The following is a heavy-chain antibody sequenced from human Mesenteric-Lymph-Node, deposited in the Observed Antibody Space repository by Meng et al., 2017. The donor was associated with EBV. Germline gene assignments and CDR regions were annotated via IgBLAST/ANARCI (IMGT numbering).Heavy chain of an antibody. CDR3: ARAPTTVERQHY. D-gene: IGHD4-23*01. CDR2: INPHSGDT. Sequence: VHLGQSVPELKKPGAAVRVPCKAAGYTFTDYYLHWVRQAPGQGFEWMGRINPHSGDTHSAEKFQGRVTMTWDTSINTAYMELSGLTSDDTATFYCARAPTTVERQHYWGQGTLVTVSS. CDR1: GYTFTDYY. V-gene: IGHV1-2*06. J-gene: IGHJ4*02.